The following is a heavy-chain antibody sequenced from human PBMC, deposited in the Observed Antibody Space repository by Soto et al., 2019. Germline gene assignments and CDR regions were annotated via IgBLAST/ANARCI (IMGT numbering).Heavy chain of an antibody. D-gene: IGHD2-21*01. J-gene: IGHJ4*02. CDR2: IRPSGGRRT. CDR3: VREPNESYWFDY. CDR1: GYTFTNYY. V-gene: IGHV1-46*01. Sequence: QVHLVQSGAEVKKPGASVKVSCKASGYTFTNYYIHWVRQAPGQGLEWLGIIRPSGGRRTEYAQRFQGRVTMTRDTSTSTVYMELTSLTSEDTAIYYCVREPNESYWFDYWGQGTLVTVSS.